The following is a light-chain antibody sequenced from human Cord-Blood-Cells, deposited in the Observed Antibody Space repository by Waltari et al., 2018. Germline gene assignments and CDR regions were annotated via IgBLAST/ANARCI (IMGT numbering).Light chain of an antibody. CDR3: QQRSNWLT. J-gene: IGKJ4*01. CDR1: QSVSSY. Sequence: EIVLTQSPATLSLSPGERATLSCRASQSVSSYLACYQQKPGQAPRLLIYDASNRATGIPARFIGSGSGTDFTLTISSLEPEDFAVYYCQQRSNWLTFGGGTKVEIK. V-gene: IGKV3-11*01. CDR2: DAS.